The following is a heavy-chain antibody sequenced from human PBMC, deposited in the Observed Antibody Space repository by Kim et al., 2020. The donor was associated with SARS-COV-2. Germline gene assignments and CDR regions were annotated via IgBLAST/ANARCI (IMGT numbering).Heavy chain of an antibody. J-gene: IGHJ3*02. V-gene: IGHV3-11*01. CDR1: GFTFSDYY. Sequence: GGSLRLSCAASGFTFSDYYMSWIRQAPGKGLEWVSYISSSGSTIYYADSVKGRFTISRDNAKNSLYLQMNSLRAEDTAVYYCARDRGYDEDDAFDIWGQGTMVTVSS. CDR3: ARDRGYDEDDAFDI. D-gene: IGHD5-12*01. CDR2: ISSSGSTI.